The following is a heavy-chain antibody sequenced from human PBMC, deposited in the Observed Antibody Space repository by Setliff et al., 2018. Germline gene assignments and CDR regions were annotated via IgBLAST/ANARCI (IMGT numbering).Heavy chain of an antibody. CDR3: ARDHHSAYYYDSSGLGNDY. V-gene: IGHV1-18*01. Sequence: ASVKVSCKASGYTFTSYGISWVRQAPGQGLEWMGWISAYNGNTNYAQKLQGRVTMTTDTSTSTAYMELRSLRSDDTAVYYCARDHHSAYYYDSSGLGNDYWGQGALVTVSS. CDR1: GYTFTSYG. CDR2: ISAYNGNT. D-gene: IGHD3-22*01. J-gene: IGHJ4*02.